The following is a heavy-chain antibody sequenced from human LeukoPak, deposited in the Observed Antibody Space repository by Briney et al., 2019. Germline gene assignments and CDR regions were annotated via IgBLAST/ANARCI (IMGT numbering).Heavy chain of an antibody. CDR3: ARGKSVAGTDFDY. CDR1: GGSFSGYY. CDR2: INHSGST. D-gene: IGHD6-19*01. V-gene: IGHV4-34*01. Sequence: PSETLSLTCAVYGGSFSGYYWSWSRQPPGKGLEWIGEINHSGSTNYNPSLKSRVTISVDTSKNQFSLKLSSVTAADTAVYYCARGKSVAGTDFDYWGQGTLVTVSS. J-gene: IGHJ4*02.